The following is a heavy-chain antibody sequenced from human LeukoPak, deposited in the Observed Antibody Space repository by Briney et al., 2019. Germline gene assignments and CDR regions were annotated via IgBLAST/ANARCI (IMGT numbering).Heavy chain of an antibody. Sequence: PGGSLRLSCAASGFTFSSYAMSWVRQAPGKGLEWVSAISGSGGSTYSADSVKGRFTISRDNSKNTLFLQMNSLRAEDTAVYYCAKDMRSWGYFDYWGQGTLVTVPS. CDR3: AKDMRSWGYFDY. CDR1: GFTFSSYA. V-gene: IGHV3-23*01. D-gene: IGHD3-16*01. J-gene: IGHJ4*02. CDR2: ISGSGGST.